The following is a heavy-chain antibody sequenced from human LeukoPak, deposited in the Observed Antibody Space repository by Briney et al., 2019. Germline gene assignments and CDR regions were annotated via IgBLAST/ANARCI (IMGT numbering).Heavy chain of an antibody. V-gene: IGHV4-39*01. D-gene: IGHD6-19*01. J-gene: IGHJ4*02. CDR3: ATPGRTAVAGQFDY. Sequence: SETLSLTCTVSGASISSITYYWGWIRQTPGAGLEWIGYTYYISSTYYNPYLKSRVTISVDTSKNQVSLMLNSVTAADTAVYYCATPGRTAVAGQFDYWGQGTLVTVSS. CDR2: TYYISST. CDR1: GASISSITYY.